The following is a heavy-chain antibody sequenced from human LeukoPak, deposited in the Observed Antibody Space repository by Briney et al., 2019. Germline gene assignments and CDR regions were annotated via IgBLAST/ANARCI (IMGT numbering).Heavy chain of an antibody. CDR1: GYTFTGNY. Sequence: GASVKVSCKASGYTFTGNYMHWVRQAPGQGLEWTGWINPNSGGTNYAQKFQGRVTMTRDTSISTAYMELSRLRSDDTAVYYCARDATPDSSGYYYDPSWYFDLWGRGTLVTVSS. V-gene: IGHV1-2*02. CDR2: INPNSGGT. J-gene: IGHJ2*01. CDR3: ARDATPDSSGYYYDPSWYFDL. D-gene: IGHD3-22*01.